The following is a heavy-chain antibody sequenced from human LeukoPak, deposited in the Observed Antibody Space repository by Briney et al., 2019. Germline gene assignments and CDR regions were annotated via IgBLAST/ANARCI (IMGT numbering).Heavy chain of an antibody. CDR1: GYTFTGYY. D-gene: IGHD2-15*01. Sequence: ASVKVSCKASGYTFTGYYMHWVRQAPGQGLEWMGWINPNSGGTNYAQKFQGRVTMTRDTSISTAYMELSRLRSDDTAVYYCARGPRIVVVVAATARGRDYWGQGTLVTVSS. J-gene: IGHJ4*02. CDR2: INPNSGGT. CDR3: ARGPRIVVVVAATARGRDY. V-gene: IGHV1-2*02.